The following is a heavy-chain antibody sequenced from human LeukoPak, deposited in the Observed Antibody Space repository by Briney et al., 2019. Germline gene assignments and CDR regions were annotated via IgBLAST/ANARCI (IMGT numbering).Heavy chain of an antibody. Sequence: ASVKVSCKASGYTFTSYGISWVRQAPGQGLEWIGWIGAYNGNTNYAQKLQGRVTMTTDTSTSTAYMGLRSLRSDDTAVYYCARDNNYGSALGWFDPWGQGTLVTVSS. CDR1: GYTFTSYG. CDR3: ARDNNYGSALGWFDP. CDR2: IGAYNGNT. V-gene: IGHV1-18*01. D-gene: IGHD3-10*01. J-gene: IGHJ5*02.